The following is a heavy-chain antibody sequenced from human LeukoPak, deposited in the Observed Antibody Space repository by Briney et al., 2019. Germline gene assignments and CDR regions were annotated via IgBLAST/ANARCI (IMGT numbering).Heavy chain of an antibody. CDR3: ARERYYGSGSPTKPNYYMDV. CDR2: IYYSGST. CDR1: GGSISSYY. J-gene: IGHJ6*03. D-gene: IGHD3-10*01. V-gene: IGHV4-59*12. Sequence: PSETLSLTCTVSGGSISSYYWSWIRQPPGKGLEWIGYIYYSGSTNYNPSLKSRVTISVDTSKNQFSLKLSSVTAADTAVYYCARERYYGSGSPTKPNYYMDVWGKGTTVTIPS.